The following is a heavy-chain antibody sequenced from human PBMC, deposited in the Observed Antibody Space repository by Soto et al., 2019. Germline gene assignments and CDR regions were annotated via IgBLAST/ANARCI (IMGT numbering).Heavy chain of an antibody. CDR3: ARGTAAAKNDY. J-gene: IGHJ4*02. Sequence: SETLSLTCAVYGGSFSGYYWSWIRQPPGKGLEWIGEINHSGSTNYNPSLKSRVTISVDTSKNQFSLKLSSVTAADTAVYYCARGTAAAKNDYWGQGTLVT. CDR1: GGSFSGYY. D-gene: IGHD6-13*01. V-gene: IGHV4-34*01. CDR2: INHSGST.